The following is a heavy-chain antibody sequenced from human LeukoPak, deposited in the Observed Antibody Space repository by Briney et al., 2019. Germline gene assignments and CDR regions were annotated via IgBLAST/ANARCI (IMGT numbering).Heavy chain of an antibody. D-gene: IGHD6-13*01. Sequence: GGSLRLSCAASGFTFRSYSMNWVRQAPGKGLEWVSSINSDSNYIYYADSVQGRFTISRDNAKNSLYLQMNSLRAEDTAVYYCAKDSLVGLAGRIAAAGTSLDYWGQGTLVTVSS. V-gene: IGHV3-21*01. CDR3: AKDSLVGLAGRIAAAGTSLDY. CDR1: GFTFRSYS. CDR2: INSDSNYI. J-gene: IGHJ4*02.